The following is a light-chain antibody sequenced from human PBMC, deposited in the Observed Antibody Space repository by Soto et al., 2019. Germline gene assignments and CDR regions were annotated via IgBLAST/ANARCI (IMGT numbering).Light chain of an antibody. J-gene: IGKJ4*02. CDR1: QSLLHSNGHIY. CDR2: LGS. V-gene: IGKV2-28*01. CDR3: LQAIQAPRM. Sequence: DIVLTQSPLSLPVTPGEPASISCRASQSLLHSNGHIYLDWYLQNPGQSPQLLIYLGSIRDSGVADRFSDNGSGTDFTRKITRMEAEDVGFYYCLQAIQAPRMFGAGTKV.